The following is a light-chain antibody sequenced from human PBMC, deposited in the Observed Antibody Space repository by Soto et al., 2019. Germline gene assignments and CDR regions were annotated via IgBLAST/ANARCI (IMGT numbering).Light chain of an antibody. V-gene: IGKV3-11*01. Sequence: EIVLTQSPATLSLSPGEKATISCRASQSVTSYLAWYQQKPGQAPRLLIYDASNRATGIPARFSGSGSGTDFTLTISSLEPEDFAFYYCQQRSNWPPTFGQGTKVDIK. CDR1: QSVTSY. CDR2: DAS. CDR3: QQRSNWPPT. J-gene: IGKJ1*01.